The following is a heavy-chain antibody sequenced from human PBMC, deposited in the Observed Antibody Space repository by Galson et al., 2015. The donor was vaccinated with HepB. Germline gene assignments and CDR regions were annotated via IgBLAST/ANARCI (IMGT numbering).Heavy chain of an antibody. CDR3: ARDQLRYFDWLRHGWYFDL. CDR2: IYSGGST. Sequence: SLRLSCAASGFTVSSNYMSWVRQAPGKGLEWVSVIYSGGSTYYADSVKGRFTISRHNSKNTLYLQMNSLRAEDTAVYYCARDQLRYFDWLRHGWYFDLWGRGTLVTVSS. J-gene: IGHJ2*01. D-gene: IGHD3-9*01. V-gene: IGHV3-53*04. CDR1: GFTVSSNY.